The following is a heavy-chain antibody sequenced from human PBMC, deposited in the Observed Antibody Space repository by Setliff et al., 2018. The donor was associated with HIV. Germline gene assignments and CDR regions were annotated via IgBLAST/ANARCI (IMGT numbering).Heavy chain of an antibody. CDR1: GYSFTSYW. V-gene: IGHV5-51*01. CDR3: ARPYNTDSYYNILTGYYYGALDI. Sequence: GESLKISCKGSGYSFTSYWIGWVRQMPGKGLEWMGIIYPGDSDTRYGPSFQGHVTISADTSISTAFLHWSSLTASDTAIYYCARPYNTDSYYNILTGYYYGALDIWGLGTKVTVSS. D-gene: IGHD3-9*01. CDR2: IYPGDSDT. J-gene: IGHJ3*02.